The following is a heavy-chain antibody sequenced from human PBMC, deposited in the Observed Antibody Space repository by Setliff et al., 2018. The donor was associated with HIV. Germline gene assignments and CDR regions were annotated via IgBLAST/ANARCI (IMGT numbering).Heavy chain of an antibody. D-gene: IGHD1-26*01. Sequence: GGSLRLSCVVPGFTLNTYAMSWVRQAPGKGLEWVAGFIGSADTMYYEDSVKGRFIISRDNSKNMLYLQMNSLRAEDTALYYCTKREAGAKPFDYWGRGTLVTVSS. J-gene: IGHJ4*02. CDR1: GFTLNTYA. V-gene: IGHV3-23*01. CDR3: TKREAGAKPFDY. CDR2: FIGSADTM.